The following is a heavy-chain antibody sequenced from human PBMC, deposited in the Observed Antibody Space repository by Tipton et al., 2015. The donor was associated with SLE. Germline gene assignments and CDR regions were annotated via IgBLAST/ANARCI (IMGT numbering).Heavy chain of an antibody. CDR1: GGSISSYY. V-gene: IGHV4-59*01. CDR3: ARDQWGIAVAGTYYYYMDV. J-gene: IGHJ6*03. D-gene: IGHD6-19*01. CDR2: IYYSGST. Sequence: TLSLTCTVSGGSISSYYWSWIRQPPGKGLEWIGYIYYSGSTNYNPSLKSRVTISVDTSKNQFSLNLSSVTAADTAVYYCARDQWGIAVAGTYYYYMDVWGKGTTVTVSS.